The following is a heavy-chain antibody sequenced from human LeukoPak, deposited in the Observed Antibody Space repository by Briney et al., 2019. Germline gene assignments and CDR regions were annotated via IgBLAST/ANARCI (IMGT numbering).Heavy chain of an antibody. CDR3: ARDRASGSGKFYFDY. D-gene: IGHD3-10*01. V-gene: IGHV4-61*02. Sequence: SQTLSLTCTVSGGSISSGSYYWSWIRQPAGKGLEWIGRIYTSGSTNYNPSLKSRVTISVDTSKNQFSLKLSSVTAADTAVYYCARDRASGSGKFYFDYWGQGTLVTVSS. J-gene: IGHJ4*02. CDR1: GGSISSGSYY. CDR2: IYTSGST.